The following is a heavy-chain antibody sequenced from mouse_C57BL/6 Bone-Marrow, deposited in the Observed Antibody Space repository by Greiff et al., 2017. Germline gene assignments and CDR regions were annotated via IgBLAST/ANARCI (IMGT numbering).Heavy chain of an antibody. Sequence: QVQLQQPGAELVRPGTSVKLSCKASGYTFTSYWMHWVKQRPGQGLEWIGVIDPSDSYTNYNQKFKGKATLTVDTSSSTAYMQLSSLTSEDSAVYDCARSGLRRGYFDYWGQGTTLTVSS. CDR1: GYTFTSYW. J-gene: IGHJ2*01. CDR3: ARSGLRRGYFDY. D-gene: IGHD2-4*01. CDR2: IDPSDSYT. V-gene: IGHV1-59*01.